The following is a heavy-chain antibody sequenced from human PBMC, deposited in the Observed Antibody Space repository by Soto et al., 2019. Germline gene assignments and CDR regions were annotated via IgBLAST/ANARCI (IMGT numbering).Heavy chain of an antibody. V-gene: IGHV3-30-3*01. Sequence: LRFSCAASGFTFSSYAMHWVRQAPGKGLEWVAVVSYDGSNKYYADSVKGRFTISRDNSKNTLYLQMNSLRAEDTAVYYCARSIAAAGSWGQGTLVTV. CDR1: GFTFSSYA. CDR2: VSYDGSNK. J-gene: IGHJ5*02. D-gene: IGHD6-13*01. CDR3: ARSIAAAGS.